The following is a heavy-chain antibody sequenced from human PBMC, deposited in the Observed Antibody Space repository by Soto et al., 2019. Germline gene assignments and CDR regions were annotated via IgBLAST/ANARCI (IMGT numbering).Heavy chain of an antibody. D-gene: IGHD6-25*01. CDR3: GRCRNGSDAMDD. V-gene: IGHV1-18*01. CDR2: ISPYNGST. Sequence: ASVKVSCKASGYSFTSYDIAWVRQVPGQGPEWMGWISPYNGSTNYAQNVQGRVVMTTDISANIVYLELRSLRSDYTAMYYCGRCRNGSDAMDDWGQGTTVTVSS. CDR1: GYSFTSYD. J-gene: IGHJ6*02.